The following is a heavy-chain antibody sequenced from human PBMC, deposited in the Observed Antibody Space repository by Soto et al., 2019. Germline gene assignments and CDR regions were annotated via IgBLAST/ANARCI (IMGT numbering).Heavy chain of an antibody. V-gene: IGHV4-59*01. D-gene: IGHD4-17*01. Sequence: SETLSLTCTVSGGSISSYYWSWIRQPPGKGLEWIGFIYYIGSTNYNPSLKSRVTISVDTSKNHFSLKLSSVTAADTAVFYCARDPSLRWAANDAFDIWGQGTMVTVSS. CDR1: GGSISSYY. CDR3: ARDPSLRWAANDAFDI. J-gene: IGHJ3*02. CDR2: IYYIGST.